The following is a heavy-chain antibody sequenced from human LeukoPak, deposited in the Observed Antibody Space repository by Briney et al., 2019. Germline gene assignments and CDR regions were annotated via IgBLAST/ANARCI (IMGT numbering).Heavy chain of an antibody. V-gene: IGHV3-20*04. D-gene: IGHD6-6*01. CDR1: GFTFDDYG. Sequence: GGSLRLSCAASGFTFDDYGMSWVRQAPGKGLEWVSGINWNGGSTGYADSVKGRFTISRDNAKNSLYLQMNSLRAEDTAVYYCARGYSSSSRSFEDYWGQGTLVTVSS. CDR3: ARGYSSSSRSFEDY. CDR2: INWNGGST. J-gene: IGHJ4*02.